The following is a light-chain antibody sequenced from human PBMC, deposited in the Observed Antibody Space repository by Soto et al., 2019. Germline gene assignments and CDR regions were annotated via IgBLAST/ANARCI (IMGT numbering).Light chain of an antibody. CDR2: RVS. CDR1: QSLLYRDGNTY. Sequence: DAVMTQSPLSLPVTLGQPASISCRASQSLLYRDGNTYLTWFQQRPGQSPRRLISRVSIRDSGVTDRFSGSGSGTAFTLKISRVEAEDVGVYYCMQGTHWPYTFGQGTKLEI. J-gene: IGKJ2*01. CDR3: MQGTHWPYT. V-gene: IGKV2-30*01.